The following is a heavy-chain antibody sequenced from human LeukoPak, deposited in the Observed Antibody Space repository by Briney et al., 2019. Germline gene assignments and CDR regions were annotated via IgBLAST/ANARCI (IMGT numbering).Heavy chain of an antibody. Sequence: GGSLRLSCAASGFTFSTYHMSWVRQAPGKGLEWVSSISSSSSFIYYADSVKGRFTISRDNAENSLYLQMNSLRAEDTAVYYCARAPSEYGPLWGQGTMVTVSS. CDR3: ARAPSEYGPL. V-gene: IGHV3-21*01. J-gene: IGHJ3*01. CDR2: ISSSSSFI. D-gene: IGHD2/OR15-2a*01. CDR1: GFTFSTYH.